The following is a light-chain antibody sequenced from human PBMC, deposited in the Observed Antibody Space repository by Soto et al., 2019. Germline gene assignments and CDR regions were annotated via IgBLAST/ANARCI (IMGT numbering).Light chain of an antibody. CDR2: EGS. CDR1: SSDVGSYNL. CDR3: CSYAGSSPLYV. V-gene: IGLV2-23*01. Sequence: QSALTQPASVSGSAGQSITISCSGTSSDVGSYNLVSWYQQHPGKAPKLMIYEGSKRPSGVSNRFSGSKSGNTASLTISGLQAEDEADYYCCSYAGSSPLYVFGTGTKVTVL. J-gene: IGLJ1*01.